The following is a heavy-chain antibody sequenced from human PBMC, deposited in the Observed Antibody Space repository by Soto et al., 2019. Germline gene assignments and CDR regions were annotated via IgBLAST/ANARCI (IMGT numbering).Heavy chain of an antibody. D-gene: IGHD3-22*01. CDR1: GFTFSSYA. J-gene: IGHJ4*02. Sequence: PGGSLRLSCAASGFTFSSYARNWVRQAPGKGLEWVSAISGSAATTHFADSVKGRFTISRDNSKNTLYLQMNSLRAEDTAVYYCARDRSYYDSSGSYSPPYWGQGTLVTVSS. CDR3: ARDRSYYDSSGSYSPPY. V-gene: IGHV3-23*01. CDR2: ISGSAATT.